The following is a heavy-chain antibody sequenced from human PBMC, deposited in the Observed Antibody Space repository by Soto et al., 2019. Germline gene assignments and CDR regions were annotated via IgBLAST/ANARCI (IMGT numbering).Heavy chain of an antibody. J-gene: IGHJ6*03. CDR3: ARAVWSGYFSYYYYYMDV. Sequence: SETLSLTCAVYGGSFSGYYWSWIRQPPGKGLEWIGEINHSGSTNYNPSLKSRVTISVDTSKNQFSLKLSSVTAADTAVYYCARAVWSGYFSYYYYYMDVWGKGTTVTVSS. CDR1: GGSFSGYY. V-gene: IGHV4-34*01. CDR2: INHSGST. D-gene: IGHD3-3*01.